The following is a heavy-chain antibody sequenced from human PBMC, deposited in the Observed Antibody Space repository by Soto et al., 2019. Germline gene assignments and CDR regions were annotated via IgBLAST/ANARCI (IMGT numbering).Heavy chain of an antibody. CDR2: ISAYNGNT. CDR1: GNIFTSNG. Sequence: QVQLVQSGAEVKKPGASVKVSCKASGNIFTSNGISWVRQAPGQGLEWMGWISAYNGNTNYAQKFQGRVSRTTDTSTSTAYMELRSLRSDDTAVYYCARVPHNFDWAPSGLDVWGQGTTVTVSS. J-gene: IGHJ6*02. V-gene: IGHV1-18*04. D-gene: IGHD3-9*01. CDR3: ARVPHNFDWAPSGLDV.